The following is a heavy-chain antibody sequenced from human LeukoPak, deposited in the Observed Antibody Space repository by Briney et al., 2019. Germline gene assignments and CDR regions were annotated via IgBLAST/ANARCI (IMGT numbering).Heavy chain of an antibody. Sequence: PGGSLRLSCAASGFTFSSYGMSWVRQAPGKGLEWVSAISGSGGYTNYADSVKGRFTISKDNSKNTLYLQLNSLRAEDTAIYYCAKRRYDSSGYFDCWGQGTLVTVSS. D-gene: IGHD3-22*01. J-gene: IGHJ4*02. V-gene: IGHV3-23*01. CDR3: AKRRYDSSGYFDC. CDR2: ISGSGGYT. CDR1: GFTFSSYG.